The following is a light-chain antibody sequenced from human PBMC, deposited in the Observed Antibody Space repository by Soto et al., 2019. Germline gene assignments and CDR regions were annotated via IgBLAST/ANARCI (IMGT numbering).Light chain of an antibody. J-gene: IGKJ1*01. CDR1: QSVGSY. CDR2: DIS. V-gene: IGKV3-11*01. CDR3: QQRTNWPWT. Sequence: IGRPPSTDTLSLSPGEKATLPCRASQSVGSYFAWYQQKPGQTPRLLIYDISYRATGIPARFSGSGSGTDFALTISGLEPEDFAVYYCQQRTNWPWTFGQGTKV.